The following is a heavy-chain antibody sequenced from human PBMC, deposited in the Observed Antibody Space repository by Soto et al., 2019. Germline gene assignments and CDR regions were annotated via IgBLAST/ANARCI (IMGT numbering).Heavy chain of an antibody. D-gene: IGHD3-22*01. V-gene: IGHV3-30-3*01. CDR3: ARSQRITVIEPGAFDI. Sequence: GGSLRLSCVASGFIFDTYAMSWVRQAPGKGLEWVAVIPYDGSNKYYADSVKGRFTISRDNSKNTLYLQMNSLRAEDTAVYYCARSQRITVIEPGAFDIWGQGTMVTVSS. J-gene: IGHJ3*02. CDR2: IPYDGSNK. CDR1: GFIFDTYA.